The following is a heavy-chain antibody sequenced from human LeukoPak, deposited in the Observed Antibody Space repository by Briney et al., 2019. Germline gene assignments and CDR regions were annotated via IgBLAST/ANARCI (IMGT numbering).Heavy chain of an antibody. D-gene: IGHD5-12*01. J-gene: IGHJ4*02. Sequence: ASVKVSCKASGYTFTSYGISWARQAPGQGLEWMGWISAYNGNTNYAQKLQGRVTMTTDTSTSTAYMELRSLRSDDTAVYYCARDRPGYSGYDSGYWGQGTLVTVSS. V-gene: IGHV1-18*01. CDR2: ISAYNGNT. CDR1: GYTFTSYG. CDR3: ARDRPGYSGYDSGY.